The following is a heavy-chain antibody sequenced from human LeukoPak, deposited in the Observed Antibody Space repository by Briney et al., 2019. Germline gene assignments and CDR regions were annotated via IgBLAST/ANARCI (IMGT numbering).Heavy chain of an antibody. CDR2: INGNGAAT. D-gene: IGHD5-24*01. V-gene: IGHV3-23*01. CDR3: ANGLAASGNYLLRDYYYFIDV. CDR1: GFTFNNYA. Sequence: GGSLRLSCVASGFTFNNYAMHWVRQAPRKGQDWDSTINGNGAATYYADSFKGRFLISRDDSKSTVYLRMNKLRVEDSGLYYCANGLAASGNYLLRDYYYFIDVWGKGTTVIVS. J-gene: IGHJ6*03.